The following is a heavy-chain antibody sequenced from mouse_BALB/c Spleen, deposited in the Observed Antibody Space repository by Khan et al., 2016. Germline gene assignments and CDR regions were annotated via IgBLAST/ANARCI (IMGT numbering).Heavy chain of an antibody. CDR1: GYTFSSYW. J-gene: IGHJ3*01. Sequence: QVQLKQSGAELMKPGASVKISCKATGYTFSSYWIEWVKQRPGHGLEWIGEILPGSGSTNYNEKFKGKATFTADTSSNTAYMQLSSLTSEASAVYYCGTGKYGNDGCAYWGQGTLVTVSA. CDR2: ILPGSGST. V-gene: IGHV1-9*01. CDR3: GTGKYGNDGCAY. D-gene: IGHD2-2*01.